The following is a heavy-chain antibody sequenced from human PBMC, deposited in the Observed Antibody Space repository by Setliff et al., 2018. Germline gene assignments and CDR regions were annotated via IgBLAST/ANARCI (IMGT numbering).Heavy chain of an antibody. D-gene: IGHD6-19*01. J-gene: IGHJ5*02. CDR2: ISAYNGNT. Sequence: ASVKVSCKASGYTFSRYGISWVRQAPGQGLEWMGWISAYNGNTNYAQKFQGRVTMTRDTSISTAYMELSRLRSDDTAVYYCARATRDSDGWYYEYRWFDPWGQGTLVTVSS. CDR3: ARATRDSDGWYYEYRWFDP. CDR1: GYTFSRYG. V-gene: IGHV1-18*01.